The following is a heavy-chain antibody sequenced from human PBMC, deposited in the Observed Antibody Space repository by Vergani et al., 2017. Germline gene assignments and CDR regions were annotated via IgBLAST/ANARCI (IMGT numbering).Heavy chain of an antibody. D-gene: IGHD2-15*01. Sequence: QVQLVQSGAEVKKPGSSVKVSCKASGGTFSSYAISWVRQAPGQGLEWMGGIIPIFGTANYAQKFQGRVTITADESTSTAYMELSSLRSEDTAVYYCARSLEGRCSGGSCYTDYYYYYGMDVWGQGTTVTVSS. J-gene: IGHJ6*02. CDR1: GGTFSSYA. CDR3: ARSLEGRCSGGSCYTDYYYYYGMDV. CDR2: IIPIFGTA. V-gene: IGHV1-69*01.